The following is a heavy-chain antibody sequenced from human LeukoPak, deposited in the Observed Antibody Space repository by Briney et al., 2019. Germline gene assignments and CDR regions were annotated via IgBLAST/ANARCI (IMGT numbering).Heavy chain of an antibody. Sequence: ASVKVSCKASGYTFTSYDINWVRQATGQGLEWMGWMNPNSGDTDYAQKFQGRVTMTRNTAINTAYMELSSLRSEDTAVYYCAVSGSYDYWGQGTLVIVSS. D-gene: IGHD1-26*01. CDR1: GYTFTSYD. V-gene: IGHV1-8*01. CDR2: MNPNSGDT. J-gene: IGHJ4*02. CDR3: AVSGSYDY.